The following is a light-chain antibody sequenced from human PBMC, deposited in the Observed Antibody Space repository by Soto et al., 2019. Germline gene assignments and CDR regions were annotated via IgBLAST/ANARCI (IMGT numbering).Light chain of an antibody. V-gene: IGKV3-15*01. CDR3: QQYGGSPRT. J-gene: IGKJ1*01. CDR2: GAS. Sequence: EIALTQSPATLSVSPGARAALSGLASQSVSSDLAWNQQKPGQAPRLLIYGASTRATGIPARFSGSGSGTDFTLTISRLAPEDLAVYYCQQYGGSPRTFGQGTKVDI. CDR1: QSVSSD.